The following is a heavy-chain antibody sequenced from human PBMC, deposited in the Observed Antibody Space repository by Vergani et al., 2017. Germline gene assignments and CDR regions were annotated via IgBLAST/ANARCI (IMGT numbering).Heavy chain of an antibody. CDR3: AHSSVVRGTETADYYYGMDV. CDR1: GFSLSTSGVG. CDR2: LYWNDDK. V-gene: IGHV2-5*01. D-gene: IGHD3-10*01. Sequence: QITLKESGPTLVKPTQTLTLTCTFSGFSLSTSGVGVGWIPQPPGKALEWLALLYWNDDKRDSPSLQSRLAITEDTSKIHVVLTMTNMDPMDTATDYCAHSSVVRGTETADYYYGMDVWGKGTTVTVSS. J-gene: IGHJ6*04.